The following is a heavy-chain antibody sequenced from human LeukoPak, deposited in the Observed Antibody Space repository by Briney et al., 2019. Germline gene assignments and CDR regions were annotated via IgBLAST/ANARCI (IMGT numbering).Heavy chain of an antibody. Sequence: PSETLSLTCTVSGGSISSYYWSWIRQPPGKGLEWIGYIYYSGSTNYNPSLKSRVTISVDTSKNQFSLKLSSVTAADTAVYYCARDSGGDSIFDIWGQGTMVTVSS. V-gene: IGHV4-59*01. CDR1: GGSISSYY. CDR2: IYYSGST. J-gene: IGHJ3*02. D-gene: IGHD3-10*01. CDR3: ARDSGGDSIFDI.